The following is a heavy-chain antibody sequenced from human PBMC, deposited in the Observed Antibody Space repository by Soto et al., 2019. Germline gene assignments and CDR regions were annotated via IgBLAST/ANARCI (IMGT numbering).Heavy chain of an antibody. Sequence: GASVKVSCKASGYTFTAYYMHWVRQAPGQGLEWMGCINPDSGGTKYAQKLQGRVTMTRDTSITTAYLDLSSLRSDDTAVYYCARALSFGSGTFDYWGQGTLVTVSS. CDR1: GYTFTAYY. D-gene: IGHD1-26*01. V-gene: IGHV1-2*02. CDR3: ARALSFGSGTFDY. J-gene: IGHJ4*02. CDR2: INPDSGGT.